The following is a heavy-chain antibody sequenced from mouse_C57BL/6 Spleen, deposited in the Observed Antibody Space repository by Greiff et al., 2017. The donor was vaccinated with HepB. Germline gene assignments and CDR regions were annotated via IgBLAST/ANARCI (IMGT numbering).Heavy chain of an antibody. CDR3: ASRTAQATFAY. CDR2: IWGVGST. Sequence: VMLVESGPGLVAPSQSLSITCTVSGFSLTSYGVDWVRQSPGKGLEWLGVIWGVGSTNYNSALKSRLSISKDNSKSQVFLKMNSLQTDDTAMYYCASRTAQATFAYWGQGTLVTVSA. J-gene: IGHJ3*01. D-gene: IGHD3-2*02. CDR1: GFSLTSYG. V-gene: IGHV2-6*01.